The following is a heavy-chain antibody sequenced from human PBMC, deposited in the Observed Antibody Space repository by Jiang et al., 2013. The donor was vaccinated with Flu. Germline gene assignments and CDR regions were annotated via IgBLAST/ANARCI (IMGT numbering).Heavy chain of an antibody. Sequence: PGESLKISCKGSGYSFTGYWIAWVRQMPGRGLEWMGIIYPGDSDTRYSPSFQGQVTISADKSITTAYLQWSSLKASDTAMYYCATGFHGSGSYYYFDYWGQGTLVTVSS. J-gene: IGHJ4*02. CDR1: GYSFTGYW. D-gene: IGHD3-10*01. V-gene: IGHV5-51*01. CDR3: ATGFHGSGSYYYFDY. CDR2: IYPGDSDT.